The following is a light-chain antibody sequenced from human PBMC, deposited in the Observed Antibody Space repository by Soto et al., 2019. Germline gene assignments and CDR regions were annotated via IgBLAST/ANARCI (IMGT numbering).Light chain of an antibody. CDR1: QSVSSN. Sequence: EIVMTQSQATLSVSPGERATLSCRASQSVSSNLAWYQHKPGQAPRLLIYATSTRATGFPARFSASGSGTEFTLTISSLQSEDFAVYYCQQYNNWPRTFGQGTKVEIK. J-gene: IGKJ1*01. CDR3: QQYNNWPRT. CDR2: ATS. V-gene: IGKV3-15*01.